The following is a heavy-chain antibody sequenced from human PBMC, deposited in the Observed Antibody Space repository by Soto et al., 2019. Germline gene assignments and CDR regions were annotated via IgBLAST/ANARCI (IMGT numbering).Heavy chain of an antibody. CDR2: IIPIFGTA. J-gene: IGHJ3*02. D-gene: IGHD1-26*01. CDR1: GGTFSSYA. CDR3: AKEATCNSEPTIYAFDI. V-gene: IGHV1-69*13. Sequence: SVKVSCKASGGTFSSYAISWVRQAPGQGLEWMGGIIPIFGTANYAQKFQGRVTITADESTSTAYLELSSLRSEDTAVYYCAKEATCNSEPTIYAFDIWRHGTMVTVSS.